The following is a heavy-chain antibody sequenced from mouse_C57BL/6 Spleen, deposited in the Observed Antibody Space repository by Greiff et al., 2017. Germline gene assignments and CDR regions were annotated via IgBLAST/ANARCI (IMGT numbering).Heavy chain of an antibody. J-gene: IGHJ4*01. CDR1: GFTFSSYA. CDR2: ISDGGSYT. CDR3: ARGGHYAMDY. V-gene: IGHV5-4*01. Sequence: EVQRVEPGGGLVKPGGSLKLSCAASGFTFSSYAMSWVRQTPEKRLEWVATISDGGSYTYYPDNVKGRFTISRDNAKNNLYLQMSQLKSEDTAMYYCARGGHYAMDYWGQGTSVTVSS.